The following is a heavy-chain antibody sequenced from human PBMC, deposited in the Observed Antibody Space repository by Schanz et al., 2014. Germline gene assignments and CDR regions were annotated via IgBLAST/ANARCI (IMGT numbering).Heavy chain of an antibody. D-gene: IGHD2-2*01. CDR2: IIPVLNIA. V-gene: IGHV1-69*02. Sequence: QLQLVQSGAEVKKPGSSVKVSCKLSGGTFSSYTISWMRQAPGQGLEWMGKIIPVLNIATYAQRFQGRVTITADKSTSTAYMELSSLRYEDTALYYCARGTMPGTFDIWGQGTMVTGSS. CDR3: ARGTMPGTFDI. CDR1: GGTFSSYT. J-gene: IGHJ3*02.